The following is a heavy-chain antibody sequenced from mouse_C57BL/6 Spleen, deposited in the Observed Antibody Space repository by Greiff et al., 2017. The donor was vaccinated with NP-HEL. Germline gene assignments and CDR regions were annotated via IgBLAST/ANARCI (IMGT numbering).Heavy chain of an antibody. CDR2: IDPSDSYT. CDR1: GYTFTSYW. V-gene: IGHV1-50*01. D-gene: IGHD1-1*01. Sequence: QVQLQQPGAELVKPGASVKLSCKASGYTFTSYWMQWVKQRPGQGLEWIGEIDPSDSYTNYIQKFKGKATLTVDTYSSTAYMQLSSLTSEDSAVYYCARSGRYAPFDYWGQGTTLTVSA. CDR3: ARSGRYAPFDY. J-gene: IGHJ2*01.